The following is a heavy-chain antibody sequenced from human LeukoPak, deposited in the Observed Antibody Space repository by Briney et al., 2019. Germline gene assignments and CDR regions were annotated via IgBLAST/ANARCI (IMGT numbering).Heavy chain of an antibody. CDR3: ATTGEYGGYVFSGAFDI. CDR2: ITAGGGSI. J-gene: IGHJ3*02. D-gene: IGHD4-17*01. Sequence: GGSLRLSCAASGFTFSTYTMNWVRQAPGRGLQWLSSITAGGGSIYYADSLKGRFTISRDNAKNSLYLQMNSLRAEDTAMYYCATTGEYGGYVFSGAFDIWGQGTMVTVSS. CDR1: GFTFSTYT. V-gene: IGHV3-21*01.